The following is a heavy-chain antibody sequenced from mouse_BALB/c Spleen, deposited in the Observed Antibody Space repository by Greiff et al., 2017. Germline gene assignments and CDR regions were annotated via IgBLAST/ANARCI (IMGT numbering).Heavy chain of an antibody. V-gene: IGHV2-6-2*01. J-gene: IGHJ4*01. CDR2: IWGDGST. CDR1: GFSLTSYG. D-gene: IGHD2-13*01. Sequence: VKLMESGPDLVAPSQSLSITCTVSGFSLTSYGVHWVRQPPGKGLEWLVVIWGDGSTTYNSALKSRLSISKDNSKSQVFLKMNSLQTDDTAMYYCARHPRRDGPYAMDYWGQGTSVTVSS. CDR3: ARHPRRDGPYAMDY.